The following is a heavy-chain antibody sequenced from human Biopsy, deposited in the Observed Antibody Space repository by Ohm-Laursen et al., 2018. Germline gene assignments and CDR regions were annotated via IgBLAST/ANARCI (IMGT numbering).Heavy chain of an antibody. CDR3: VRQWTLVVRHFDRLPKGRFDP. J-gene: IGHJ5*02. CDR2: INHSGRT. CDR1: GESFNGYY. D-gene: IGHD3-9*01. V-gene: IGHV4-34*01. Sequence: SETLSLTCAVYGESFNGYYWSWIRQTPGKGLEWIGEINHSGRTNYNPSLKSRVTISVDTSKNQFSLKVRSVTAADTAVYYCVRQWTLVVRHFDRLPKGRFDPWGQGALVTVSS.